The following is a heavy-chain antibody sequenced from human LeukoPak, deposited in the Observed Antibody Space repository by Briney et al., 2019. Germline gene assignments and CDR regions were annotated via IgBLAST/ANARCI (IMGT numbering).Heavy chain of an antibody. CDR2: IRGSGGST. V-gene: IGHV3-23*01. CDR3: AKERLLWFGELLSPFAT. CDR1: GFTFSSYA. Sequence: GGSLRLSCAASGFTFSSYAMSWVRQAPGKGLEWVSAIRGSGGSTYYADSVKGRFTISRDNSKNTLYLQMNSLRAEDTAVYYCAKERLLWFGELLSPFATWGQGTLVTVSS. D-gene: IGHD3-10*01. J-gene: IGHJ5*02.